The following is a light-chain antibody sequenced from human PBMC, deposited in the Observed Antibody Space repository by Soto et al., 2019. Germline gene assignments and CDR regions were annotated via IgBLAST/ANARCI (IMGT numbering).Light chain of an antibody. V-gene: IGLV1-40*01. CDR3: QSYDSSLSGSEV. Sequence: QSALTQPPSVSGAPGQRVTISCTGSSSNIGAGYDVHWYQQLPGTAPKFLIYGNSNRPSGVPDRFSGSKSGTSASLAITRLQAEDEADYYCQSYDSSLSGSEVFGTGTKLTVL. CDR1: SSNIGAGYD. CDR2: GNS. J-gene: IGLJ1*01.